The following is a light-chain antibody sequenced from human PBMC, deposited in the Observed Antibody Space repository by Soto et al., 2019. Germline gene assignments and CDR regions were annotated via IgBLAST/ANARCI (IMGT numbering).Light chain of an antibody. J-gene: IGKJ5*01. CDR3: QQYENLPT. Sequence: DIQMTQSPSSLSASVGDRVTITCQASQNINNYLNWYQQKPGRAPKLLIYDASNLEAGVPSRFKGSRPGKEFTFTHSRLQPEDIAKYYCQQYENLPTFGQGTRLEIK. V-gene: IGKV1-33*01. CDR2: DAS. CDR1: QNINNY.